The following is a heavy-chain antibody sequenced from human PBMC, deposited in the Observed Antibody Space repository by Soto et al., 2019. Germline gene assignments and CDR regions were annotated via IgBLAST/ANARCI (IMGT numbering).Heavy chain of an antibody. V-gene: IGHV3-30*18. J-gene: IGHJ6*02. CDR3: AKDLQSYGDYDYYCYGMDV. CDR2: ISYDGTNK. CDR1: GFTFSTYG. D-gene: IGHD4-17*01. Sequence: QVQLVESGGGEVQPGRSLTISCAASGFTFSTYGMHWVRQTPGKGLEWVAVISYDGTNKFYSDSVKGRFTISRDNFKNTRTLQMNSLRAGDTAVYSCAKDLQSYGDYDYYCYGMDVWGLGTRVTVSS.